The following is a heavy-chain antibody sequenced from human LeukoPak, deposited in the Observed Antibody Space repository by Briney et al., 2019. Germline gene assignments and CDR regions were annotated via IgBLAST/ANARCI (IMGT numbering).Heavy chain of an antibody. V-gene: IGHV1-8*03. CDR3: ARDQVD. J-gene: IGHJ4*02. D-gene: IGHD2-15*01. Sequence: ASVKVSCKASGYTFTRHDINWVRQATGEGLEWMGWVNLKSGNTGSAQKFQGRVTITTDESTSTAYMELSSLRSEDTAVYYCARDQVDWGQGTLVTVSS. CDR1: GYTFTRHD. CDR2: VNLKSGNT.